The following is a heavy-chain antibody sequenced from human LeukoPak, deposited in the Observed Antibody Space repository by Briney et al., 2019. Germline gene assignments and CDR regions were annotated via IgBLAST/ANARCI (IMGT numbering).Heavy chain of an antibody. J-gene: IGHJ4*02. V-gene: IGHV4-39*01. CDR2: IFHSGGT. CDR1: GDSITNSNFY. Sequence: SETLSLTCTVSGDSITNSNFYWGWIRQSPGKGLEWIGSIFHSGGTNYNPSLKSRVTISVDTSKNQFYLGVRSVTAAETALYYCAGRGIVTGYFDFWGRGTLVTVSS. CDR3: AGRGIVTGYFDF. D-gene: IGHD3-9*01.